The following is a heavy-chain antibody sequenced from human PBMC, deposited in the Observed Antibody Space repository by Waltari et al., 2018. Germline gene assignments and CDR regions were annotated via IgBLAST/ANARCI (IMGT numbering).Heavy chain of an antibody. CDR1: GFPFDDYA. J-gene: IGHJ3*02. CDR3: AKDIERWLQPADAFDI. CDR2: ISWNSGSI. Sequence: VQLVESGGGVVQPGRSLRLSCAASGFPFDDYAMHWVRQDPGKGLEWVSGISWNSGSIGYADSVKGRFTISRDNAKNSLYLQMNSLRAEDTALYYCAKDIERWLQPADAFDIWGQGTMVTVSS. V-gene: IGHV3-9*01. D-gene: IGHD5-12*01.